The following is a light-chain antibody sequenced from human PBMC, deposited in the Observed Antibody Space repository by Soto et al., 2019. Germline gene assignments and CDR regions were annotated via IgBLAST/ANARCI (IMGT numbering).Light chain of an antibody. V-gene: IGKV1-5*01. CDR1: QSISSW. J-gene: IGKJ1*01. CDR3: QQYDSYSWT. CDR2: DAS. Sequence: DIPMTQSPSTLSASVGDRVTITCRASQSISSWLAWYQQKPGKAPKLLIYDASSLESGVPSRFSGSGSGTEFILNISSLQPDDFATYYCQQYDSYSWTFDQGTKVDI.